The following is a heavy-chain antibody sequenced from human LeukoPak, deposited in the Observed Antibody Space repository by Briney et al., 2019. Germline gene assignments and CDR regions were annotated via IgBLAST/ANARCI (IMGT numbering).Heavy chain of an antibody. J-gene: IGHJ5*02. V-gene: IGHV4-30-4*07. CDR1: GGSISSGGYS. CDR3: AREVVSPYNWFDP. CDR2: IYYSGST. Sequence: SETLSLTCAVSGGSISSGGYSWSWIRQPPGKGLEWIGYIYYSGSTYYNPSLKSRVTISVDASKNQFSLKLSSVTAADTAVYYCAREVVSPYNWFDPWGQGTLVTVSS. D-gene: IGHD2-15*01.